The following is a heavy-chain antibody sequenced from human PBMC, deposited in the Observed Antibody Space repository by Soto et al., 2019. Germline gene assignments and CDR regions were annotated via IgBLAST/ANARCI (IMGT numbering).Heavy chain of an antibody. CDR3: TRDTLWFGETPYYYYGMDV. Sequence: GGSLRLSCTASGFTFGDYAMSWFRQAPGKGLEWVGFIRSKAYGGTTEYAASVKGRFTISRDDSKSIAYLQMNSLKTEDTAVYYCTRDTLWFGETPYYYYGMDVWGQGTTVTVSS. J-gene: IGHJ6*02. D-gene: IGHD3-10*01. V-gene: IGHV3-49*03. CDR1: GFTFGDYA. CDR2: IRSKAYGGTT.